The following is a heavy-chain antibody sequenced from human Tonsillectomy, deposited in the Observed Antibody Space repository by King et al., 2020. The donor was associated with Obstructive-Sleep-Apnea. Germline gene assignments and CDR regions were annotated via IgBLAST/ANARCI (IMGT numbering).Heavy chain of an antibody. CDR2: MCGSGGST. D-gene: IGHD6-13*01. CDR1: GFTFSSYA. J-gene: IGHJ4*02. V-gene: IGHV3-23*04. Sequence: VQLVESGGGLVQPGGSLRLSCAASGFTFSSYAMSWIRQAPGKGLEGVSAMCGSGGSTYYSDSVKGRFTTSRTNSKNTWYLQMNSLRAEDTAVYYCAKPLGSSWYADYWGQGTLVTVSS. CDR3: AKPLGSSWYADY.